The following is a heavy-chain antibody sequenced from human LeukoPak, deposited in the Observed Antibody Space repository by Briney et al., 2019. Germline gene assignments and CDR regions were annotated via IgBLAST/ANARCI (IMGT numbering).Heavy chain of an antibody. CDR3: ARDLGKNILILWEPPQGQRGYFDC. J-gene: IGHJ4*02. CDR1: GFTFSSFA. D-gene: IGHD7-27*01. Sequence: GGFLRVSCTASGFTFSSFAMHWVRQAPGKGLEYVAGISHNGGSTYYGKSLKGRFSISRDNSKNTLYLQVGRLRADDMAVYYCARDLGKNILILWEPPQGQRGYFDCWGQGTLVTVSS. CDR2: ISHNGGST. V-gene: IGHV3-64*01.